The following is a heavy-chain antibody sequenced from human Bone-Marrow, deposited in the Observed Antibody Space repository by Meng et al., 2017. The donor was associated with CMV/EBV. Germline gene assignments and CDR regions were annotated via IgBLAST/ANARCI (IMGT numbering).Heavy chain of an antibody. V-gene: IGHV3-30*02. J-gene: IGHJ4*02. D-gene: IGHD2-2*02. CDR1: GFTFSIFG. CDR2: VRYDGSSK. Sequence: GESLKISCAASGFTFSIFGMYWVRQAPGKGLEWVAFVRYDGSSKEYADSVKGRFTISRDNSKNTLHLQMNSLRPEDTAVYFFAKDSCSSISCYKGGIDYWGQGTLVTVSS. CDR3: AKDSCSSISCYKGGIDY.